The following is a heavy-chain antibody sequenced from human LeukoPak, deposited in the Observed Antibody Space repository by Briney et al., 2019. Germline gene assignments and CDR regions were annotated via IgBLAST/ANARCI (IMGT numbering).Heavy chain of an antibody. CDR1: GFTFGSYG. CDR2: IRSDGSNK. Sequence: GGSLRLSCAASGFTFGSYGMHWVRQAPGKVLEWVTFIRSDGSNKYYADSVKGRFTISRDNAKNSLYLQMNSLRVEDTAVYYCARGGHYDYIWGRYRQKDGFDYWGQGTLVTVSS. V-gene: IGHV3-30*02. D-gene: IGHD3-16*02. J-gene: IGHJ4*02. CDR3: ARGGHYDYIWGRYRQKDGFDY.